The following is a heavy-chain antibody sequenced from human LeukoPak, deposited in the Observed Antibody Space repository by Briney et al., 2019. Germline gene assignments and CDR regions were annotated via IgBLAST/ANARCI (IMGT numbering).Heavy chain of an antibody. CDR1: GGSISSGAYY. J-gene: IGHJ5*02. D-gene: IGHD2-15*01. Sequence: SETLSLTCTVSGGSISSGAYYWTWIRHHPGMGLEWIGHIYYSGSTYYNPSLKSRVTISVDTSKNQFSLKLNSVTAADTAVYYCARDRVVVVVAATLHWFDPWGQGTLVTVSS. CDR2: IYYSGST. CDR3: ARDRVVVVVAATLHWFDP. V-gene: IGHV4-31*03.